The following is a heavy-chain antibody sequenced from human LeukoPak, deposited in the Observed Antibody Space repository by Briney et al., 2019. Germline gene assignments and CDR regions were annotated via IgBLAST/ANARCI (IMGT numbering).Heavy chain of an antibody. V-gene: IGHV3-30-3*01. CDR2: ISYDGSNK. J-gene: IGHJ4*02. CDR3: AGSVVREQPYFDY. D-gene: IGHD1-26*01. Sequence: GGSLRLSCAASGFTFSSYAMSWVRQAPGKGLEWVAVISYDGSNKYYADSVKGRFTISRDNSKNTLYLQMNSLRAEDTAVYYCAGSVVREQPYFDYWGQGTLVTVSS. CDR1: GFTFSSYA.